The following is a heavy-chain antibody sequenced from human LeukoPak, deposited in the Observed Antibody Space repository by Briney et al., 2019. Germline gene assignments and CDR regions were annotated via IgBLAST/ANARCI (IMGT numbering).Heavy chain of an antibody. V-gene: IGHV1-69*13. CDR3: ASGPRMVVIDRWYFDY. CDR2: IIPIFGTA. D-gene: IGHD2-21*01. CDR1: GGTFSSYA. J-gene: IGHJ4*02. Sequence: SVKVSCKASGGTFSSYAISWVRQAPGQGLEWMGGIIPIFGTANYAQKFQGRVTITADESTSTAYMELSSLRSEDTAVYYCASGPRMVVIDRWYFDYWGQGTLVTVSS.